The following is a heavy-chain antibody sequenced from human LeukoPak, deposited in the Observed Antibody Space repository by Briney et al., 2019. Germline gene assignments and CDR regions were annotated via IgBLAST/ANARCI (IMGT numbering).Heavy chain of an antibody. J-gene: IGHJ4*02. CDR3: AKTGVNCSSTSCYSEGYFDY. Sequence: GGSLRLSCAASGFTFDAHGMSWVRQAPGKGLECVSGINWNGGSTDYADSVKGRFTISRDNARNSLYLQMNSLRAEDTAVYYCAKTGVNCSSTSCYSEGYFDYWGQGTLVTVSS. V-gene: IGHV3-20*04. CDR1: GFTFDAHG. CDR2: INWNGGST. D-gene: IGHD2-2*02.